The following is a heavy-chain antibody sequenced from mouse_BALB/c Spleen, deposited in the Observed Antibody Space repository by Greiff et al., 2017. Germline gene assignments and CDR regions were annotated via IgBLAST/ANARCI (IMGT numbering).Heavy chain of an antibody. CDR1: GFNIKDTY. J-gene: IGHJ2*01. CDR2: IDPANGNT. V-gene: IGHV14-3*02. D-gene: IGHD1-2*01. CDR3: ASYYGYGGGY. Sequence: EVKLVESGAELVKPGASVKLSCTASGFNIKDTYMHWVKQRPEQGLEWIGRIDPANGNTKYDPKFQGKATITADTSSNTAYLQLSSLTSEDTAVYYCASYYGYGGGYWGQGTTLTVSS.